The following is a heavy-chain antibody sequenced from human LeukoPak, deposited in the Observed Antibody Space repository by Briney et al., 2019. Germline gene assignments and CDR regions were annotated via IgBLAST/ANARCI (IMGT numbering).Heavy chain of an antibody. Sequence: GGSLRLSCAASGFTFDDYAMHWVRQVPGKGLEWVSGISWNSGSIGYADSVKGRFTISRDNAKNSLYLQMNSLRPEDTALCYCAKDKNYDIFTGFDYWGQGTLVTVSS. V-gene: IGHV3-9*01. CDR2: ISWNSGSI. CDR1: GFTFDDYA. CDR3: AKDKNYDIFTGFDY. D-gene: IGHD3-9*01. J-gene: IGHJ4*02.